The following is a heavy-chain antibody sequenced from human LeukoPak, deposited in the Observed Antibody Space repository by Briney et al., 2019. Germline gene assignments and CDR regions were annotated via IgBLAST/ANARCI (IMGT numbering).Heavy chain of an antibody. J-gene: IGHJ3*02. D-gene: IGHD3-16*01. Sequence: GGSLRLSCAASGFTVSSNYMSWVRQAPGKGLEWASVIYSGGSTYYADSVKGRFTISRDNAKNSLYLQMNSLRAEDTAVYYCVRDTFSPDAFDIWGQGTMVTVSS. CDR1: GFTVSSNY. V-gene: IGHV3-66*01. CDR2: IYSGGST. CDR3: VRDTFSPDAFDI.